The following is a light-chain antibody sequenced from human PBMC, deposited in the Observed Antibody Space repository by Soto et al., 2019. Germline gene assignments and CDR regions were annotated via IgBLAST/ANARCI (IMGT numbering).Light chain of an antibody. CDR3: QQYNKCPRT. Sequence: EIVMTQSPAALSVSPGERATLSCRASQSVSSNLAWYQQKPGQAPRLLIYGASTRATGIPGRFSGSGSGTEFTLTISSLQSEDFAVYYCQQYNKCPRTFGQGTKVEIK. CDR2: GAS. CDR1: QSVSSN. V-gene: IGKV3-15*01. J-gene: IGKJ1*01.